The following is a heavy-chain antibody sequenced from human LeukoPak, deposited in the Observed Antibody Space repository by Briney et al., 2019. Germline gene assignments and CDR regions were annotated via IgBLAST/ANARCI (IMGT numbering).Heavy chain of an antibody. J-gene: IGHJ4*02. Sequence: GGSLRLSCAASGFTFSSYAMSWVRQAPGKGLEWVSGISNSGGSTYYADSVKGRFTISRDNSKNTLYLQMNSLRAGDTAVYYCAKSFRSTSLDYWGQGTLVTVSS. CDR3: AKSFRSTSLDY. D-gene: IGHD2-2*01. V-gene: IGHV3-23*01. CDR2: ISNSGGST. CDR1: GFTFSSYA.